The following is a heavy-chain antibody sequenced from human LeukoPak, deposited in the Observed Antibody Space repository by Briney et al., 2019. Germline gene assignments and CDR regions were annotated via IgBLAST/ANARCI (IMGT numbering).Heavy chain of an antibody. CDR2: IYSGGST. D-gene: IGHD3-22*01. J-gene: IGHJ5*02. CDR1: GFTVSSNY. CDR3: ARDWDDGRAERPA. Sequence: GGSLRLSCAVSGFTVSSNYMSWVRQAPGKELEWVSVIYSGGSTYHADSVKGRFTISRDNSKNTLFLQMNSLRAEDTAVYYCARDWDDGRAERPAWGQGTLVTVSS. V-gene: IGHV3-53*01.